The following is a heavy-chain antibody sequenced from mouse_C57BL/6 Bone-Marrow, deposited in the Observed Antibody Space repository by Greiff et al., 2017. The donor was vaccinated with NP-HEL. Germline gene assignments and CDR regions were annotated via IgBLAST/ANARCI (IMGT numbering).Heavy chain of an antibody. J-gene: IGHJ1*03. CDR1: GYTFTSYW. CDR3: SRPRAGSCYAYF. CDR2: IDPSDSYT. Sequence: VQLQQSGAELVMPGASVKLSCKASGYTFTSYWMHWVKQRPGQGLEWIGEIDPSDSYTNYNQKFKGKATLTVDNSSSTAYMQLSSLTSEDSAVFYYSRPRAGSCYAYFGGRGTTATVSA. D-gene: IGHD1-2*01. V-gene: IGHV1-69*01.